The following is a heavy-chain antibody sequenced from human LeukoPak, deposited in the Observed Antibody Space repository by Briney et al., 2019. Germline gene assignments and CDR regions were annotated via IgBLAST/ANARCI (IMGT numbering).Heavy chain of an antibody. V-gene: IGHV3-23*01. D-gene: IGHD5-18*01. CDR2: ISADSYYT. CDR3: ANFVDTSMGGNDY. Sequence: GGSLRLSCAASGFTFSSHAMSWVRQAPGKGLEWVSAISADSYYTYYADSVQGRFTISRDNSKNTLYLQMSSLRAEDTALYYCANFVDTSMGGNDYWGQGTLVTVSS. CDR1: GFTFSSHA. J-gene: IGHJ4*02.